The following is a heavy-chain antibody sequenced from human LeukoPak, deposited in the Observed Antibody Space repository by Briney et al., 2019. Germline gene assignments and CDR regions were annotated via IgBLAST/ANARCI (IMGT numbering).Heavy chain of an antibody. CDR2: IHYSGSI. CDR3: ARVGSYAFDI. Sequence: PSETLSLTCTVSGGSISSYYWSWIRQPPGRGLEWIGYIHYSGSINSNPSLKSRVTISVDTSTNQFSLRLSSVTAADTAVYYCARVGSYAFDIWGQGTMVTVSS. CDR1: GGSISSYY. J-gene: IGHJ3*02. V-gene: IGHV4-59*01.